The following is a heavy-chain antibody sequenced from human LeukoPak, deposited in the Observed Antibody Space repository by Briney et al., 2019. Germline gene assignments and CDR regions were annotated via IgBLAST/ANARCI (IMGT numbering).Heavy chain of an antibody. CDR2: INSDGSST. D-gene: IGHD5-18*01. Sequence: GGSLRLSCAASGFTFSSYWMYWVRQVPGKGLVWVSRINSDGSSTGYVDSVKGRFTISRDNAKKTLYLQMNSLRADDTAVYYCARDSWIQVWTQIDYWGQGTLVTVSS. CDR1: GFTFSSYW. CDR3: ARDSWIQVWTQIDY. J-gene: IGHJ4*02. V-gene: IGHV3-74*01.